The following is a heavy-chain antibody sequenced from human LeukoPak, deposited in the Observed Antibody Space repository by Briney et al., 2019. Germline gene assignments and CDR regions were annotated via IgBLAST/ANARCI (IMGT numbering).Heavy chain of an antibody. CDR1: GYTFTGYY. J-gene: IGHJ5*02. CDR2: INPNSGGT. CDR3: ATLHYYGSGSYYPNWFDP. Sequence: LGASVKVSCKASGYTFTGYYMHWVRQAPGQGLEWMGWINPNSGGTNYAQKFQGRVTMTRDTSISTAYMELSRLRSDDTAVYYCATLHYYGSGSYYPNWFDPWGQGTLVTVSS. V-gene: IGHV1-2*03. D-gene: IGHD3-10*01.